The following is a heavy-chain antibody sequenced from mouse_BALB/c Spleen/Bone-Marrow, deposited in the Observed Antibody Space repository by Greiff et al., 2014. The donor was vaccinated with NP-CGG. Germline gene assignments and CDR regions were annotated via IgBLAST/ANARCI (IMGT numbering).Heavy chain of an antibody. CDR2: IDTAYGNT. CDR1: GFNIKDTY. D-gene: IGHD1-1*02. Sequence: EVQLQQSGAELVKPGASVKLSCTASGFNIKDTYMHWVKQRPEQSLEWIGRIDTAYGNTNYDPKFQGKATITADTSSNTAYLQLSSLTSEDTAVYCCARVKLWYYAMDYWGQGTSVTVSS. V-gene: IGHV14-3*02. CDR3: ARVKLWYYAMDY. J-gene: IGHJ4*01.